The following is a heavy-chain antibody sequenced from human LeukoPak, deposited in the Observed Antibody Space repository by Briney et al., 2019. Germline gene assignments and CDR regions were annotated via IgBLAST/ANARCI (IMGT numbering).Heavy chain of an antibody. CDR3: ARQDGMLDY. Sequence: GASVTVSCKASGGTFSSYAISWVRQAPGQGLEWMGRIIPILGIANYAQKFQGRVTITADKSTSTAYMELSSLRSEDTAVYYCARQDGMLDYWGQGTLVTVSS. J-gene: IGHJ4*02. V-gene: IGHV1-69*04. CDR2: IIPILGIA. CDR1: GGTFSSYA.